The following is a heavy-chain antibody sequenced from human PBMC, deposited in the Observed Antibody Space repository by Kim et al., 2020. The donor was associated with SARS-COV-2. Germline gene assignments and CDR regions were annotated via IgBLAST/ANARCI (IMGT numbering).Heavy chain of an antibody. CDR2: ISTSSRYI. CDR3: ARSYSPPTMVREYYYGLDV. J-gene: IGHJ6*02. D-gene: IGHD3-10*01. Sequence: GGSLRLSCAASGFPFDTYTMNWVRQAPGKGLEWVSSISTSSRYIYYADSVKGRFTISRDNAKNSLYLQMNSLRAEDTALYYCARSYSPPTMVREYYYGLDVLGQGTTVTVSS. V-gene: IGHV3-21*01. CDR1: GFPFDTYT.